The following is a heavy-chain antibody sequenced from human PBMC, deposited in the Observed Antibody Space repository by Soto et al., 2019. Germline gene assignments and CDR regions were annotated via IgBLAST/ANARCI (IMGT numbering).Heavy chain of an antibody. D-gene: IGHD6-6*01. CDR2: ISGSGGST. V-gene: IGHV3-23*01. CDR3: AKVWQGPTEYSSSSRGSSGWYLGY. J-gene: IGHJ4*02. Sequence: GGSLRLSCAASGFTFSSYAMSWVRQAPGKGLEWVSAISGSGGSTYYADSVKGRFTISRDNSKNTLYLQMNSLRAEDTAVYYCAKVWQGPTEYSSSSRGSSGWYLGYWGQGTLVTVSS. CDR1: GFTFSSYA.